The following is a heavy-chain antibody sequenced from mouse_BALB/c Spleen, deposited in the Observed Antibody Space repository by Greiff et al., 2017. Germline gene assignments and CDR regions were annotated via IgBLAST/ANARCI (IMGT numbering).Heavy chain of an antibody. CDR3: ARGYDDAMDY. D-gene: IGHD2-14*01. CDR2: IDPANGNT. J-gene: IGHJ4*01. V-gene: IGHV14-3*02. CDR1: GFNIKDTY. Sequence: EVMLVESGAELVKPGASVKLSCTASGFNIKDTYMHWVKQRPEQGLEWIGRIDPANGNTKYDPKFQGKATITADTSSNTAYLQLSSLTSEDTAVYYCARGYDDAMDYWGQGTSVTVSS.